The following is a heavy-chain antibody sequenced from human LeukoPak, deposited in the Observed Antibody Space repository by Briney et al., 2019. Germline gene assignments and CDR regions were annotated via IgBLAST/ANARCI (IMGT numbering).Heavy chain of an antibody. D-gene: IGHD1-7*01. J-gene: IGHJ4*02. CDR1: GGSISSYY. V-gene: IGHV4-59*01. Sequence: PSETLSLTCTVSGGSISSYYWSWIRQPPGKGLEWIGYIYYSGSTNYNPSLKSRVTISVDTSKNQFSLKLSSVTAADTAVYYCARGAGNWNYHTLDYWGQGTLVTVSS. CDR2: IYYSGST. CDR3: ARGAGNWNYHTLDY.